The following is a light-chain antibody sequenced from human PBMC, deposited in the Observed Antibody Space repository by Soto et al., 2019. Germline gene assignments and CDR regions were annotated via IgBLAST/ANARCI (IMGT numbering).Light chain of an antibody. V-gene: IGKV3-15*01. CDR2: GAS. Sequence: EIVLTQSPATLSVSQGERATLSCRASESVSNNLAWYQQKPVQAPRLRIFGASARATGIPARFSGSGSGTEFTLTISSLKSEDFAVYYCQQYNKWPLTFGGGTKVEIK. J-gene: IGKJ4*01. CDR1: ESVSNN. CDR3: QQYNKWPLT.